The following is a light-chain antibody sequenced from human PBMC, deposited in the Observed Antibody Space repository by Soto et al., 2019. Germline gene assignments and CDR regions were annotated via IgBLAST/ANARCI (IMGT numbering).Light chain of an antibody. J-gene: IGKJ1*01. CDR3: HQYNSNWT. CDR1: QTINRW. Sequence: DIQVTISPATVSAYVRDRVTITCRASQTINRWLAWYQQKPGKAPKFLIYDASSLESGVPSRFSGSGSGTEFTLTISSLQPDDFATYYCHQYNSNWTFGQGTKVDIK. CDR2: DAS. V-gene: IGKV1-5*01.